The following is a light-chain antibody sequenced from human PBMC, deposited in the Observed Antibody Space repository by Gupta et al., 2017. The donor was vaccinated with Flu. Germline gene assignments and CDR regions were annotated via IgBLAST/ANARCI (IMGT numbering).Light chain of an antibody. Sequence: SYELTQPSSVSVSPGQTARITCSGDILAKKKYARWVQQKPGQVLVLVIYKDRGRAAGVPERFSGSSSGSTVTLTVSGAQVEDEADYYCDSAADNIWVFGGGTKLTV. CDR2: KDR. J-gene: IGLJ3*02. CDR3: DSAADNIWV. CDR1: ILAKKKY. V-gene: IGLV3-27*01.